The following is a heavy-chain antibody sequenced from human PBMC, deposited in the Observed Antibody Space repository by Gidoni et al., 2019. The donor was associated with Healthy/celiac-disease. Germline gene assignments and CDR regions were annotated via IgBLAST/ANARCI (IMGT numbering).Heavy chain of an antibody. CDR3: ARHKGGGHDFPSGLNY. CDR2: VFPGDSET. D-gene: IGHD3-3*01. Sequence: ELQLVQSGAEVKKPGESLKISCKGSGDSFISYWIAWVRQKPGKCLEWMGFVFPGDSETKYSPSIEDHFSISVDRSISTVYLQWVSLKASDTAIYYCARHKGGGHDFPSGLNYWGQGTLVTVSS. J-gene: IGHJ4*02. V-gene: IGHV5-51*01. CDR1: GDSFISYW.